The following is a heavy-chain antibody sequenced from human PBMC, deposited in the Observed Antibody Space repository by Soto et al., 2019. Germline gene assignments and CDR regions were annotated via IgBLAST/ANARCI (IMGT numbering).Heavy chain of an antibody. J-gene: IGHJ6*02. D-gene: IGHD5-18*01. CDR2: INHSGST. CDR1: GGSFSGYY. CDR3: ARDARIQLRFYYGTDV. Sequence: SETLSLTCAVYGGSFSGYYWSWIRQPPGKGLEWIGEINHSGSTNYNPSLKSRVTISVDTSKNQFSLKLSSVTAADTAVYYCARDARIQLRFYYGTDVWGQGTTVTVSS. V-gene: IGHV4-34*01.